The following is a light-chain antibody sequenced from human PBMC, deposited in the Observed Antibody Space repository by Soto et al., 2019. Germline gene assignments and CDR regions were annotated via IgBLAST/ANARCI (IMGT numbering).Light chain of an antibody. CDR3: QQYNNWPPWT. CDR1: QSVSNK. Sequence: EVVMRQSPATLSVSPGETATLSCRASQSVSNKLAWYQQRPGQAPRLLIYAADTRATGIPDRFSGSGSGREFNLTISSLQSEDFAVYYCQQYNNWPPWTFGQGTKVEVK. J-gene: IGKJ1*01. CDR2: AAD. V-gene: IGKV3-15*01.